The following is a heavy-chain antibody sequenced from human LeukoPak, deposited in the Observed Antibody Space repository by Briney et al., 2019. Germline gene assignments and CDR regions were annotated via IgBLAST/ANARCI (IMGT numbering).Heavy chain of an antibody. CDR1: GYTLTELS. CDR3: ARQVYYDSSAKAFDI. J-gene: IGHJ3*02. CDR2: FDPEDGET. Sequence: GASVKVSCKVSGYTLTELSMHWVRQAPGKGLEWMGGFDPEDGETIYAQKLQGRVTMTTETSTSTAYMELRSLRPDDTAVYYCARQVYYDSSAKAFDIWGQGTMVTVSS. D-gene: IGHD3-22*01. V-gene: IGHV1-24*01.